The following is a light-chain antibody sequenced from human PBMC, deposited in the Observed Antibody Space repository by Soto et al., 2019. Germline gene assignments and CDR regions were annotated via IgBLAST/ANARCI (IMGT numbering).Light chain of an antibody. CDR1: QSINTY. J-gene: IGKJ1*01. CDR3: QQSFSTPQT. V-gene: IGKV1-39*01. CDR2: AAS. Sequence: DIQMTQSPSSLSASVGDRVTITCRAGQSINTYLNWYQQKPGKAPKLLIYAASSLQSGVPSRFSGSGSGTDFSLTISSLQPEDFASYYCQQSFSTPQTFGQGTKVDI.